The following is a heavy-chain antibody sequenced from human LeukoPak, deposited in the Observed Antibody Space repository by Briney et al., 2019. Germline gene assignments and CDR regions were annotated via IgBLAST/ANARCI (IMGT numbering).Heavy chain of an antibody. CDR1: GGSFSGYY. CDR3: ARGPYYSGWSPFDY. CDR2: INHSGST. Sequence: SETLSLTCAVYGGSFSGYYWSWIRQPPGKGLEWIEEINHSGSTNYNPSLKSRVTISVDTSKNQFSLKLSSVTAADTAVYYCARGPYYSGWSPFDYWGQGTLVTVSS. J-gene: IGHJ4*02. D-gene: IGHD6-19*01. V-gene: IGHV4-34*01.